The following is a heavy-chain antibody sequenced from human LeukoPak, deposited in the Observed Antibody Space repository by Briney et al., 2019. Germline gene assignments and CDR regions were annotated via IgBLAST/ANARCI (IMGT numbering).Heavy chain of an antibody. CDR3: ARDMGGTYYSF. CDR2: IDKSGSIT. J-gene: IGHJ4*02. D-gene: IGHD1-26*01. CDR1: GFTFSDYY. V-gene: IGHV3-11*04. Sequence: GGSLRLSCAASGFTFSDYYMSWIRQTPGKGLEWLSYIDKSGSITYYGDSVKGRFTISRDNAKNSLYLQMSSLRAEDTAVYYCARDMGGTYYSFWGQGTLVTVSS.